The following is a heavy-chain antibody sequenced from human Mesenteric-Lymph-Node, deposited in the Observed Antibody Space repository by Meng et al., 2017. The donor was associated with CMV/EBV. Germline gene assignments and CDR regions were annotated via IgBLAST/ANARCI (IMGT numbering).Heavy chain of an antibody. Sequence: GESLKISCEASGFTLSIYTMNWVRQAPGKGLEWVSFISSSRTYIYYADSVRGRFTISRDNARNSLYLQMDSLRPEDTGVYYCARDNYGSRTGETNPNEYYYGMDVWGQGTTVTVSS. J-gene: IGHJ6*02. D-gene: IGHD3-10*01. CDR3: ARDNYGSRTGETNPNEYYYGMDV. CDR1: GFTLSIYT. CDR2: ISSSRTYI. V-gene: IGHV3-21*01.